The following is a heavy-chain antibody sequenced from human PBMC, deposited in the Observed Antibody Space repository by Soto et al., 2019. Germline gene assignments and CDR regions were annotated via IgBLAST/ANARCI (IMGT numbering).Heavy chain of an antibody. V-gene: IGHV4-30-4*01. CDR1: GGSISSGDYY. CDR2: IYYNGST. Sequence: QVQLQQSGPGLVKPSQTLSLTCTVSGGSISSGDYYWSWIRQPPGKGLEWIGYIYYNGSTSYNPSLKSRLTVSADTSQNQFSLKLSSVTAADPAVYYCATEGRDDVLEYGRAFDGWGRGTMVSVSS. J-gene: IGHJ3*01. CDR3: ATEGRDDVLEYGRAFDG. D-gene: IGHD3-10*02.